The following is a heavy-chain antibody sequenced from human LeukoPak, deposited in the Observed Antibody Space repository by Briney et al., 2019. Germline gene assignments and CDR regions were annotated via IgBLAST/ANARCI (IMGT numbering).Heavy chain of an antibody. CDR2: IRSKAYGGTT. CDR1: GFTFGDYA. V-gene: IGHV3-49*04. D-gene: IGHD3-10*01. J-gene: IGHJ6*02. Sequence: GRSLRLSCTASGFTFGDYAMSWVRQAPGKGLEWVGFIRSKAYGGTTEYAASVKGRFTISRDDSKSIAYLQMNSLKTEDTAVYYCTRDQLYYGSGSYLPIYYYYYGMDVWGQGTTVTVSS. CDR3: TRDQLYYGSGSYLPIYYYYYGMDV.